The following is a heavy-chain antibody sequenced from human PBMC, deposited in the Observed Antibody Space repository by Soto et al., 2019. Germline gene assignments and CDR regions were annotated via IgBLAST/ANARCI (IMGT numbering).Heavy chain of an antibody. Sequence: GESLKISCKGSGYSFTSYWISWVRQMPGKGLEWMGRIDPSDSYTNYSPSFQGHVTISADKSISTAYLQWSSLKASDTAMYYCATSGPYSSSWYFYYYYYGMDVWGQGTTVTVSS. J-gene: IGHJ6*02. D-gene: IGHD6-13*01. CDR3: ATSGPYSSSWYFYYYYYGMDV. CDR1: GYSFTSYW. CDR2: IDPSDSYT. V-gene: IGHV5-10-1*01.